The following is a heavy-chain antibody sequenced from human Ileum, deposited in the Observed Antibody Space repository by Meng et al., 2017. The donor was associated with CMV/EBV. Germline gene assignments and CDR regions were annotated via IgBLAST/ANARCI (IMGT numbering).Heavy chain of an antibody. V-gene: IGHV4-4*07. Sequence: QMQLQESGPGLVKPSETLSLTCIVSGDSISGYHWTWIRKPAGKGLEWIGRIYSSGSTFYNPSLESRVTMSIDTSKNQFSLRLASVTAADTAVYFCAKEQSIGIAVTGIFDFWGQGALVTVSS. CDR1: GDSISGYH. CDR2: IYSSGST. CDR3: AKEQSIGIAVTGIFDF. J-gene: IGHJ4*02. D-gene: IGHD6-19*01.